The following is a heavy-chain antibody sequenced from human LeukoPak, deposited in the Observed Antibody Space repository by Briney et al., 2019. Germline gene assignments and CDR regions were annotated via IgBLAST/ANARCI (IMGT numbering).Heavy chain of an antibody. D-gene: IGHD4-17*01. CDR1: GGSISSGGYY. CDR3: ARGPTSTVTTRYYFDY. CDR2: IHYSGST. V-gene: IGHV4-31*03. J-gene: IGHJ4*02. Sequence: PSQTLSLTCTDSGGSISSGGYYWSWIRQHPGKGLEWIGYIHYSGSTYYNPSLKSRVTISVDTSKNQFSLKLSSVTAADTAVYYCARGPTSTVTTRYYFDYWGQGTLVTVSS.